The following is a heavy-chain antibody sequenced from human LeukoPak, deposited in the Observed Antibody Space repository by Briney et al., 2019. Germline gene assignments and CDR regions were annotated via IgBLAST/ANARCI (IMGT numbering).Heavy chain of an antibody. V-gene: IGHV3-23*01. CDR2: ISNVGYST. CDR1: GFIFSTYA. D-gene: IGHD2-15*01. CDR3: AKERCSGGSCSSTPDY. Sequence: GGSLILSCAASGFIFSTYAMSWVRQAPGKGLEWVSGISNVGYSTYYADSVKGRFIISRDNSKNTLFLQMNSLRGEDTAIYYCAKERCSGGSCSSTPDYWGQGTLVTVSS. J-gene: IGHJ4*02.